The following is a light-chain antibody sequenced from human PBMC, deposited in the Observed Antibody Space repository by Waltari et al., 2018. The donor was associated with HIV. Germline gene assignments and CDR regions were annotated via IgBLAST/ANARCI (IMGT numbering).Light chain of an antibody. V-gene: IGKV3D-20*01. J-gene: IGKJ1*01. Sequence: ELVLTQSPAILSLSPGERATLSCGAGQSVSRNHLAWYQHRPGMAPRLLIFDASSRATGIPDRFIGGGSATDFTLTINRLEPEDFAVYYCQSYGDSPKTFGQGTKVEVK. CDR3: QSYGDSPKT. CDR2: DAS. CDR1: QSVSRNH.